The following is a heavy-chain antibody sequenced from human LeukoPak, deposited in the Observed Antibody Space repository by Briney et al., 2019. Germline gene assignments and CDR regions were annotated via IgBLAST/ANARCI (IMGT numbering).Heavy chain of an antibody. Sequence: GGSLGLSCAASGFTFSSYAMSWVRQAPGKGLEWVSAISGSGGSTYYADSVKGRFTISRDNSKNTLYLQMNSLRAEDTAVYYCAKVGEESDAFDIWGQGTMVTVSS. CDR2: ISGSGGST. J-gene: IGHJ3*02. CDR3: AKVGEESDAFDI. CDR1: GFTFSSYA. D-gene: IGHD2-21*01. V-gene: IGHV3-23*01.